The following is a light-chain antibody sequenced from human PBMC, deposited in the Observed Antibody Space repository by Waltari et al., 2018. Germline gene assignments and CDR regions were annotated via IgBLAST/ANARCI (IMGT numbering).Light chain of an antibody. Sequence: EIVMTQSPATLSVSPGERVTLSCRASQSVSSNLAWYQQKPGQAPRLLIYGASTRATGIPARFSGSGSGTEFTLTISSLQSEDFAVYYCQQYNNWPFGQGTKVEIK. CDR2: GAS. CDR1: QSVSSN. J-gene: IGKJ1*01. V-gene: IGKV3-15*01. CDR3: QQYNNWP.